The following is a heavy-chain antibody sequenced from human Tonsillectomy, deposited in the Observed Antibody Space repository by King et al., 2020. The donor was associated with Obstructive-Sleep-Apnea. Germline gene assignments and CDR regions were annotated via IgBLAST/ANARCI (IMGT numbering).Heavy chain of an antibody. CDR3: AKGKEAYCSSTSCVFDY. CDR2: ISYDGSNK. V-gene: IGHV3-30*18. Sequence: VQLVESGGGVVQPGRSLRLSCAASGFTFNNYVMHWVRQAPGKGLEWVALISYDGSNKYYADSLKGRFTISRDNSKNTLYLQMNSLGTEVTAVYYCAKGKEAYCSSTSCVFDYWGQGTLVTVSS. CDR1: GFTFNNYV. J-gene: IGHJ4*02. D-gene: IGHD2-2*01.